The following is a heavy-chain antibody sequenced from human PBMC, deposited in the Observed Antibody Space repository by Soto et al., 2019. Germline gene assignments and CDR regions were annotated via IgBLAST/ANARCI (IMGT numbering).Heavy chain of an antibody. Sequence: QIPLKESGPTLVKPTQTLTLTCTFSGFSLSNSGVGVGCIRQPPGTDLEWLALLYWDDDTRYRPSLKSRLTIIKDTSKSQVVLTRTNMDPVDTATYYCAHLGLDIVVVPAAYFDYWGQGTLVTVSS. J-gene: IGHJ4*02. CDR2: LYWDDDT. CDR3: AHLGLDIVVVPAAYFDY. CDR1: GFSLSNSGVG. V-gene: IGHV2-5*02. D-gene: IGHD2-2*01.